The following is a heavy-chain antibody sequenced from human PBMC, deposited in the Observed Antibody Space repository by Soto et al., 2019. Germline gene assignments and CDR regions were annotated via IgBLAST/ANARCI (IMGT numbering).Heavy chain of an antibody. CDR2: ISGSGGST. Sequence: GESLKISCAASGFTFSSYAMSWVRQAPGKGLEWVSAISGSGGSTYYADSVKGRFTISRDNSKNTLYLQMNSLRAEDTAVYYCAKERPQDEGYFDYWGQGTLVTVSS. CDR3: AKERPQDEGYFDY. V-gene: IGHV3-23*01. J-gene: IGHJ4*02. CDR1: GFTFSSYA.